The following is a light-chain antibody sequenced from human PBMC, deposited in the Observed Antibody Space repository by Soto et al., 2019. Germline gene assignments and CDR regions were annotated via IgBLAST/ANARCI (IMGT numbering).Light chain of an antibody. V-gene: IGKV3-11*01. CDR1: QSVSSY. CDR3: QQRSDWPST. J-gene: IGKJ4*01. Sequence: EIVLTQSPATLSLSPGERATLSCRASQSVSSYLAWYQQKPGQAPRLLIYDASNRATGIPDRFSGSGSGTAFTLTISSIEPDDVAVYYCQQRSDWPSTFGGGTKVQIK. CDR2: DAS.